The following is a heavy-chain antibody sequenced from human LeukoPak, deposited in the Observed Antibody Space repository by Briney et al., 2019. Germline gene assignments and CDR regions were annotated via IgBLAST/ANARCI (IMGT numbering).Heavy chain of an antibody. J-gene: IGHJ4*02. V-gene: IGHV1-46*01. CDR3: ARGQLSVTYFHY. D-gene: IGHD2-21*02. CDR1: GYTFTNYY. CDR2: IDPSGGST. Sequence: GASVKVSCKASGYTFTNYYIHWVRQAPGQGLEWMGIIDPSGGSTTYSQKYQDRVTMTRDTSTTTLYMGLSSLRSKDTAIYYCARGQLSVTYFHYWGQGALITVSS.